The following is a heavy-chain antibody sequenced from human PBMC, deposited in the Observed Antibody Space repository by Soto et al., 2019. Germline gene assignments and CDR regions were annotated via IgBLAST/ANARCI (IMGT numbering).Heavy chain of an antibody. V-gene: IGHV3-33*01. CDR3: ARDDIPGIAVSIYGMDV. Sequence: SLRLSCAASGFIFSNFGMHWVRQAPGKGLEWVAVIWYDGSNEYYADSVKGRFTISKDNSKSTLYLQMNSLRAEDTAVYYCARDDIPGIAVSIYGMDVWGQGTTVTVSS. J-gene: IGHJ6*02. CDR1: GFIFSNFG. CDR2: IWYDGSNE. D-gene: IGHD6-19*01.